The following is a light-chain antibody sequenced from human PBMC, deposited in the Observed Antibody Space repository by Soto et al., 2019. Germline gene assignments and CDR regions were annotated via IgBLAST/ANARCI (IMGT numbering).Light chain of an antibody. CDR3: SSYTITSTYV. CDR1: SSDVGGYHY. J-gene: IGLJ1*01. Sequence: ALAQPASVSGSPGQSITISCTGTSSDVGGYHYVSWYQHHPGKAPKLMIYDVSNRPSGVSNRFSGSKSGNTASLTISGLQAEDEADYYCSSYTITSTYVFGTGTKVTVL. CDR2: DVS. V-gene: IGLV2-14*03.